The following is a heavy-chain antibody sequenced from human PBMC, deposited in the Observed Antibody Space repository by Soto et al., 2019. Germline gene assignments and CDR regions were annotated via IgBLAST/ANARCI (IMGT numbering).Heavy chain of an antibody. Sequence: ASVKVSCKSSGYTFTSYGISWVRQAPGQGLEWMGWISTYNGNTNYAQKLQGRVTMTTDTSTSTAYIETTSLRSDDTAVYSCARDDAFDYWGQGTLVTVSS. V-gene: IGHV1-18*01. CDR1: GYTFTSYG. CDR3: ARDDAFDY. J-gene: IGHJ4*02. CDR2: ISTYNGNT.